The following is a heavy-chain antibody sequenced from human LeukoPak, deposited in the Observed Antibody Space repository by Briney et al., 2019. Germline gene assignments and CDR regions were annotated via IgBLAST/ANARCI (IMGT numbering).Heavy chain of an antibody. CDR2: IYPGDSDT. V-gene: IGHV5-51*01. D-gene: IGHD6-13*01. J-gene: IGHJ6*03. CDR1: GYSFTSYW. Sequence: GESLKISCKGSGYSFTSYWIGWVRQMPGKVLGLMGIIYPGDSDTRYSPSFQGQVTISADKSSSTAYLQWSSLKASDTAMYYCARQGAAALESIVDYYYYYMDVWGKGTTVTVSS. CDR3: ARQGAAALESIVDYYYYYMDV.